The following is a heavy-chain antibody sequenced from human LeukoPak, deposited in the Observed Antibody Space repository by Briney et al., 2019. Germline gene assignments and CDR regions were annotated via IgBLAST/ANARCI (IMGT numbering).Heavy chain of an antibody. Sequence: PSETLSLTCAVYGGSFSGYYWSWIRQPPGKGLEWIGEIYHSGSTNYNPSLKSRVTISVDTSKNQFSLKLSSVTAADTAVYYCARALRVPPGPFYYYGMDVWGQGTTVTVSS. V-gene: IGHV4-34*01. CDR2: IYHSGST. CDR1: GGSFSGYY. D-gene: IGHD2-2*01. CDR3: ARALRVPPGPFYYYGMDV. J-gene: IGHJ6*02.